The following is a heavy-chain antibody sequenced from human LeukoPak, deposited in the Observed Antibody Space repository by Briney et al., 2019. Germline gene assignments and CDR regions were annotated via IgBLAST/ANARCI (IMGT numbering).Heavy chain of an antibody. Sequence: GESLKISCKGSGYSFTSYWIGWVRQMPGKGLEWMGIIYPGDSDTRYSPSFQGQVTISADKSISTAYLQRSSLKASDTAMYYCARASPYYYDSSGYYYFDIWGQGTMVTVSS. V-gene: IGHV5-51*01. J-gene: IGHJ3*02. D-gene: IGHD3-22*01. CDR2: IYPGDSDT. CDR3: ARASPYYYDSSGYYYFDI. CDR1: GYSFTSYW.